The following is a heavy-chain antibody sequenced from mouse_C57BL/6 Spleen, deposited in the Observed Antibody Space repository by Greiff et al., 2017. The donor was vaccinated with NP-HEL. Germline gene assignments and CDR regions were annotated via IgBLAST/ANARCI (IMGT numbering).Heavy chain of an antibody. CDR1: GYTFTSYW. CDR3: ARNYYSNYGAMDY. V-gene: IGHV1-69*01. CDR2: IDPSDSYT. J-gene: IGHJ4*01. Sequence: VQLQQSGAELVMPGASVKLSCKASGYTFTSYWMHWVKQRPGQGLEWIGEIDPSDSYTNYNQKFKGKSTLTVDKSSSTAYMQLSSLTSEDSAVYYCARNYYSNYGAMDYWGQGTSVTVSS. D-gene: IGHD2-5*01.